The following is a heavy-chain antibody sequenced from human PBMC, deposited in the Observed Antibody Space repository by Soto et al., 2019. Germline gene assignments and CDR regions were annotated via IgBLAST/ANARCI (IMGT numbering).Heavy chain of an antibody. D-gene: IGHD3-3*01. J-gene: IGHJ6*02. CDR1: GGTFSSYA. CDR2: IIPIFGTA. V-gene: IGHV1-69*06. CDR3: ARVRTLEDFWSGYYNYYYYGMDV. Sequence: GASVKVSCKASGGTFSSYAISWVRQAPGQGLEWMGGIIPIFGTANYAQKFQGRVTITADKSTSTAYMELSSLRSEDTAVYYCARVRTLEDFWSGYYNYYYYGMDVLGQGTTVTVSS.